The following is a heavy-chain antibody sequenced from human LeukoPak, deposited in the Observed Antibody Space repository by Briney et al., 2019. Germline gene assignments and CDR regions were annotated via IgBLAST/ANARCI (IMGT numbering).Heavy chain of an antibody. J-gene: IGHJ4*02. Sequence: PGGSLRLSCAASGFTFSRYAMHWVRQAPGKGLEWVAVISYDGNNEFYADSVKGRFIIPRDNSKNTLYLQMNSLRAEDTAVYYCAKGGGYYYDTSGYYWGQGALVTVSS. D-gene: IGHD3-22*01. V-gene: IGHV3-30*18. CDR3: AKGGGYYYDTSGYY. CDR2: ISYDGNNE. CDR1: GFTFSRYA.